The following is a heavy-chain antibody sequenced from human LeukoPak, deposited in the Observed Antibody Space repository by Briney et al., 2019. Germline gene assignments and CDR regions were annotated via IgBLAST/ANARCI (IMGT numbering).Heavy chain of an antibody. V-gene: IGHV1-24*01. CDR3: ATGVTTGY. CDR2: FDPDDDEI. Sequence: ASVKVSCKVSGDSLSELSMQWVRQAPGKGLEWMGGFDPDDDEIKYAQKLHGRVTMTEDKFSDTAYMELNSLRSEDTAVYYCATGVTTGYWGQGTLVTVS. J-gene: IGHJ4*02. D-gene: IGHD4-17*01. CDR1: GDSLSELS.